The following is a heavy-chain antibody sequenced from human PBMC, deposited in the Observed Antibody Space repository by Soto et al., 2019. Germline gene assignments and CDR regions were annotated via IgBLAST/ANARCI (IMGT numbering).Heavy chain of an antibody. CDR3: AGRGGRGWTNWFDP. J-gene: IGHJ5*02. V-gene: IGHV4-39*01. Sequence: EPLSVTYTVSGVPIRSRSYYLGWLSQPPGKWLEWIGSIYYSGNTYYNPSLKSRVTISVDTPKNQSSLKLTSVTAADTAVYYCAGRGGRGWTNWFDPWGQGTLVTVSS. D-gene: IGHD6-19*01. CDR2: IYYSGNT. CDR1: GVPIRSRSYY.